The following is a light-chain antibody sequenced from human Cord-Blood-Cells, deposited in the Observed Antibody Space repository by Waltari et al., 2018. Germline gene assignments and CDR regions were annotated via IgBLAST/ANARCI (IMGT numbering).Light chain of an antibody. J-gene: IGLJ3*02. CDR1: SGHSSYA. CDR3: QTWGTGIQV. V-gene: IGLV4-69*01. CDR2: LHGDGSQ. Sequence: QLVLTQSPSASASLGASVKLTCTLSSGHSSYAIAWHQQQPEKGPRYLMRLHGDGSQRKGDGVLDRFSGSSSGAERYLTISSLQSEDEADYYCQTWGTGIQVFGGGTKLTVL.